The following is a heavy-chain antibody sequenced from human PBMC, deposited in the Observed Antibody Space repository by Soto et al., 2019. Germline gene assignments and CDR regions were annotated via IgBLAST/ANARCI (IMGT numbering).Heavy chain of an antibody. CDR2: ISSSSSYI. CDR1: GFTFSRYS. J-gene: IGHJ6*02. V-gene: IGHV3-21*01. CDR3: ARDLLQNIAVAGYYYYYGMDV. Sequence: EVQLVESGGGLVKPGGSLRLSCAASGFTFSRYSMNWVRQAPGKGLEWVSSISSSSSYIYYADSVKGRFTISRDNAKTSLDLQMNSLRAEDTAVYYCARDLLQNIAVAGYYYYYGMDVWGQGTTVTGSS. D-gene: IGHD6-19*01.